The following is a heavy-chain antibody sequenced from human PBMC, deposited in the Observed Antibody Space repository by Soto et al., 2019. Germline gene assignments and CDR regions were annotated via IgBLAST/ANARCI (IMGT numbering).Heavy chain of an antibody. V-gene: IGHV1-2*04. D-gene: IGHD6-19*01. J-gene: IGHJ4*02. CDR1: GYTFTGYY. CDR3: AREGLGRAVAGDFDY. CDR2: INPNSGGT. Sequence: QVQLVQSGAEVKKPGASVKVSCKTSGYTFTGYYLHWVRQAPGQGLEWMGWINPNSGGTNSAQKFQGWVTMTRDTSITTAYMELSRLRSDDTAVYYCAREGLGRAVAGDFDYWGQGTLVTVSS.